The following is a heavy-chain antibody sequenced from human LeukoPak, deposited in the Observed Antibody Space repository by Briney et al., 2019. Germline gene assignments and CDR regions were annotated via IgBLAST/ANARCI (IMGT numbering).Heavy chain of an antibody. CDR3: ARHTGGSVRGCFDP. Sequence: SETLSLTCTVSGGSIGNYYWSWIRQSPGKGLEWIGYVYYTGSTNYNPSLQSRVRLSVDTSRNQFSLKLNSLTAADTAVYYCARHTGGSVRGCFDPWGQGTLVTVSS. D-gene: IGHD2-8*02. CDR2: VYYTGST. J-gene: IGHJ5*02. CDR1: GGSIGNYY. V-gene: IGHV4-59*01.